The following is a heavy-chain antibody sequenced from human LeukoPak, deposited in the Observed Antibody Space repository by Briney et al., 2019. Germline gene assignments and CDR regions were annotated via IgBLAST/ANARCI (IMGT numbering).Heavy chain of an antibody. V-gene: IGHV3-23*01. CDR1: GFTFSSYA. J-gene: IGHJ3*02. D-gene: IGHD6-6*01. CDR2: ISGSGGST. CDR3: ARDLPGSKPDSSSSGGAFDI. Sequence: GGSLSLSCAASGFTFSSYAMSWVRQAPGKGLEWVSAISGSGGSTYYADSVKGRFTISRDNSKNTLYLQMNSLRAEDTAVYYCARDLPGSKPDSSSSGGAFDIWGQGTMVTVSS.